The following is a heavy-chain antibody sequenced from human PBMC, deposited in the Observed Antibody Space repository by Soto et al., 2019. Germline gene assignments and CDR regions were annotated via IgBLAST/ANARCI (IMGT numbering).Heavy chain of an antibody. D-gene: IGHD2-15*01. CDR3: ARACSGGSCYSAAHYYYYYMDV. CDR1: GGSFSGYY. CDR2: INHSGST. J-gene: IGHJ6*03. V-gene: IGHV4-34*01. Sequence: SETLSLTCAVYGGSFSGYYWSWIRQPPGKGLEWIGEINHSGSTNYNPSLKSRVTISVDTSKNQFSLKLSSVTAADTAVYYCARACSGGSCYSAAHYYYYYMDVWGTGTTVTVSS.